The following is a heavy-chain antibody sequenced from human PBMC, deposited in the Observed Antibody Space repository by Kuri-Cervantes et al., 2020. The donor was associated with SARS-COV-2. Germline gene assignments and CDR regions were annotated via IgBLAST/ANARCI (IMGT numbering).Heavy chain of an antibody. Sequence: GGSLRLSCAASGFTFSSYAMSWVRQAPGKGLEWVSGINWNGGSTGYADSVKGRFTISRDNAKNSLYLQMNSLRAEDTALYYCARGYRYNLPYFDYWGQGTLVTVSS. D-gene: IGHD1-1*01. V-gene: IGHV3-20*04. J-gene: IGHJ4*02. CDR2: INWNGGST. CDR3: ARGYRYNLPYFDY. CDR1: GFTFSSYA.